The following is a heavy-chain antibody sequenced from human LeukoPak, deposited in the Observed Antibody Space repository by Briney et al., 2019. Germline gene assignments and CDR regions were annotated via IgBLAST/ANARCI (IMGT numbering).Heavy chain of an antibody. D-gene: IGHD6-13*01. V-gene: IGHV4-39*01. CDR3: ARPRDSSSWYRGGNWFAP. CDR2: IYYSGST. CDR1: GGSISSSSYY. Sequence: SETLSLTCTVSGGSISSSSYYWGWIRQPPGKGLEWIGRIYYSGSTYYNPSLKSRVTISVDTSKNQFSLKLSSATAADTAVYYCARPRDSSSWYRGGNWFAPWGQGTLVTVSS. J-gene: IGHJ5*02.